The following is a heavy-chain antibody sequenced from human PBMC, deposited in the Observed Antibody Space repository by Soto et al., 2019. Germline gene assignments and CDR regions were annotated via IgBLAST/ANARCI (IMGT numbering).Heavy chain of an antibody. Sequence: QVQLQQWGAGLLKPSETLSLTCAVYGGSFSGYYWSWIRQPPGKGLEWIGEINHSGSTNYNPSLKSPVPISVDTSKNQFSLKLSSVTAADTAVYYCASKYSSSFWYFDLWGRGTLVTVSS. J-gene: IGHJ2*01. D-gene: IGHD6-13*01. CDR2: INHSGST. CDR1: GGSFSGYY. V-gene: IGHV4-34*01. CDR3: ASKYSSSFWYFDL.